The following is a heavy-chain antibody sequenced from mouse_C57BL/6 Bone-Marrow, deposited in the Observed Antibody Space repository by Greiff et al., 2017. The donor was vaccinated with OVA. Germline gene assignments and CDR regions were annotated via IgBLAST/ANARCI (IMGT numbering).Heavy chain of an antibody. CDR2: IWGVGST. J-gene: IGHJ3*01. V-gene: IGHV2-6*01. D-gene: IGHD3-2*02. Sequence: VKLVESGPGLVAPSQSLSITCTVSGFSLTSYGVDWVRQSPGKGLEWLGVIWGVGSTNYNSALKSSLSISKDNSKSQVCLNMNRLQTDDTAEYYGASGENSASYVPFADWGKGTLVTVSA. CDR3: ASGENSASYVPFAD. CDR1: GFSLTSYG.